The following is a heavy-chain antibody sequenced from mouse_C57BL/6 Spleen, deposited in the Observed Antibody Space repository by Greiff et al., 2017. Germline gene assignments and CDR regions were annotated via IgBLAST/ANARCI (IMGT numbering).Heavy chain of an antibody. J-gene: IGHJ2*01. V-gene: IGHV14-1*01. CDR1: GFNIKDYY. CDR2: IDPEDGDT. D-gene: IGHD2-4*01. CDR3: TPYDYDGKNYFGY. Sequence: VQLQQSGAELVRPGASVKLSCTASGFNIKDYYMHWVKQRPEQGLEWIGRIDPEDGDTEYAPKFQGKATMTADTSSNTAYLQLSSLTSEDTAVYYCTPYDYDGKNYFGYWGQGTTLTVSS.